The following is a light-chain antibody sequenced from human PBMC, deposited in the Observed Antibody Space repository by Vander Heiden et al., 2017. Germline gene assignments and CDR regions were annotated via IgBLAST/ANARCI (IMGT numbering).Light chain of an antibody. CDR1: QSSSSY. J-gene: IGKJ1*01. V-gene: IGKV1-39*01. CDR3: QQSDSTPRT. Sequence: DLQMTQSPSSLSASVGDRVTITCRASQSSSSYLNWYRQKPGKAPKLLIYAASSWQSGVPSRFSGSGSGTDFTLTISSLQPEDFATYYCQQSDSTPRTFGQGTKVEIK. CDR2: AAS.